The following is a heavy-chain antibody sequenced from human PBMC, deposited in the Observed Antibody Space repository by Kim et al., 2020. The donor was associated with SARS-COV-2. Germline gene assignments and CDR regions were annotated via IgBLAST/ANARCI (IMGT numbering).Heavy chain of an antibody. J-gene: IGHJ5*02. CDR2: INHNGDT. CDR3: ARPGDLPAASSNWFDP. D-gene: IGHD2-2*01. CDR1: GGSFSGYY. Sequence: SETLSLTCGVSGGSFSGYYWSWIRQSPGKGLEWIGEINHNGDTNYNPSLKSRVTISVDTSKNQFSLKLNSVTAADTAVYYCARPGDLPAASSNWFDPWGQGILVTVSS. V-gene: IGHV4-34*01.